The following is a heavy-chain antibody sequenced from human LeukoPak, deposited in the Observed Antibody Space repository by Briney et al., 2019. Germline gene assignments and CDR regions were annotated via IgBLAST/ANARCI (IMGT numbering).Heavy chain of an antibody. CDR2: INPNSGGT. CDR1: GYTFTGYY. Sequence: ASVKVSCKASGYTFTGYYMHWVRQAPGQGLEWMGWINPNSGGTNYAQKFQGRVTMTRDTSISTAYMELSRLRSDDTAVYYCARGNTGYGSGTHILYYYYGMDVWGQGTTVTVSS. J-gene: IGHJ6*02. V-gene: IGHV1-2*02. D-gene: IGHD3-10*01. CDR3: ARGNTGYGSGTHILYYYYGMDV.